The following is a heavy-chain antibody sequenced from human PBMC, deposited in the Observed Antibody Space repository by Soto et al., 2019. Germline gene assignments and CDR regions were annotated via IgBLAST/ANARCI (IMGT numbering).Heavy chain of an antibody. CDR1: GFTFSSYT. CDR2: ITSSSSAI. CDR3: ARDPNTGTYHFNY. V-gene: IGHV3-21*01. Sequence: EVQLLESGGGLVKPGGSLRLSCAASGFTFSSYTMNWVRQAPGKGLEGVSSITSSSSAIYYADSVRGRFTNSRDNAKNSLYLQMNSLRAEDAAVYYCARDPNTGTYHFNYWGQGTLVTVSS. D-gene: IGHD1-1*01. J-gene: IGHJ4*02.